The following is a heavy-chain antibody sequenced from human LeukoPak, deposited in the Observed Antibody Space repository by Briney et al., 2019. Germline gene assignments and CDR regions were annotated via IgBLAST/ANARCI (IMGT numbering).Heavy chain of an antibody. CDR1: GGSISSYY. V-gene: IGHV4-4*07. CDR3: ARGLVFRQWDTAMTPYMDV. D-gene: IGHD5-18*01. Sequence: SETRSLTCTVSGGSISSYYWSWIRQPAGKGLEWIGRIYTSGSTNYNPSLKSRVTMSVDTSKNQFSLKLSSVTAADTAVYYCARGLVFRQWDTAMTPYMDVWGKGTTVTVSS. CDR2: IYTSGST. J-gene: IGHJ6*03.